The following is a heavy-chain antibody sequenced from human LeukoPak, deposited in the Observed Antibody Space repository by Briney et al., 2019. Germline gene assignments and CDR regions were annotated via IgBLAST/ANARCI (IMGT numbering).Heavy chain of an antibody. CDR1: GYTFASYG. CDR3: ARRMQQWLVPPYHDAFDI. Sequence: ASVKVSCKASGYTFASYGISWVRQAPGQGLEWMGWISAYNGNTQSVQKLQDRVTMTTDTSTSTAYMELRSLTSDDTAVYYCARRMQQWLVPPYHDAFDIWGQGTMVTVSS. J-gene: IGHJ3*02. D-gene: IGHD6-19*01. CDR2: ISAYNGNT. V-gene: IGHV1-18*01.